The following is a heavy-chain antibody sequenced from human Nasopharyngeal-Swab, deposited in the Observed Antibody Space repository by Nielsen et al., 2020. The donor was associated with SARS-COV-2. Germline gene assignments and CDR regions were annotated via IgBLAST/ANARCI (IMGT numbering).Heavy chain of an antibody. Sequence: GESLKISCAASGFTFSCCAMTWVRQAPGKGLEWVSAISGSGGSTYYADSVKGRFTISRDNSKNTLYLQMNSLRAEDTAVYYCAKVTPSAPGVYWGQGTLVTVSS. CDR2: ISGSGGST. D-gene: IGHD1-14*01. V-gene: IGHV3-23*01. CDR1: GFTFSCCA. CDR3: AKVTPSAPGVY. J-gene: IGHJ4*02.